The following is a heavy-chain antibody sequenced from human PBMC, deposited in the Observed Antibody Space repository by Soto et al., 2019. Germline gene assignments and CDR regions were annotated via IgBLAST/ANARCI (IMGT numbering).Heavy chain of an antibody. CDR2: ISHTGNTI. J-gene: IGHJ4*02. V-gene: IGHV3-23*01. CDR1: RFTFSNYV. D-gene: IGHD6-19*01. Sequence: EVQLLESGGGLVQPGGSLRLSCAASRFTFSNYVMSWVRQAPGQGLEWVSSISHTGNTIYYADSLKRLCNISRDNSKNTLYLEMNSQRAEDTAVYYWVKNQGSAWYFEYWGQGTLVTVSS. CDR3: VKNQGSAWYFEY.